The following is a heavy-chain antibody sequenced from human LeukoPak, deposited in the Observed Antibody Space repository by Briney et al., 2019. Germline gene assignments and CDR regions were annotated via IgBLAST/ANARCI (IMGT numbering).Heavy chain of an antibody. Sequence: TSETLSLTCAVYGGSFSGYYWSWIRQPPGKGLERIGEINHSRSTNYNPSLKSRVTISVDTSKNQFSLKLSSVTAADTAVYYCARGVRGSTSHNYYYYYYMDVWGKGTTVTVSS. V-gene: IGHV4-34*01. J-gene: IGHJ6*03. CDR3: ARGVRGSTSHNYYYYYYMDV. CDR1: GGSFSGYY. CDR2: INHSRST. D-gene: IGHD2-2*01.